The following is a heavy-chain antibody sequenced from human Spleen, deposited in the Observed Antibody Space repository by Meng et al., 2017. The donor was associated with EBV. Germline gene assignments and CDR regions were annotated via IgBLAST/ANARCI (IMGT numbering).Heavy chain of an antibody. Sequence: QVQVHGARPGLVKASPHLTLPCAVSGGSISSGDYYWSWIRQPPGKGLEWIGYIHYSGSTHYNSSLRSRITMSLDTSKNKLSLKLSSVTAADTAVYYCARASSGDSDGFDYWGQGTLVTVSS. CDR1: GGSISSGDYY. V-gene: IGHV4-30-4*01. CDR3: ARASSGDSDGFDY. D-gene: IGHD5-18*01. J-gene: IGHJ4*02. CDR2: IHYSGST.